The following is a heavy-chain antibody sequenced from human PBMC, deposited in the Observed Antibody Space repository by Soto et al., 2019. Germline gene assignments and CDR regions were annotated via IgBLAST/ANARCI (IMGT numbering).Heavy chain of an antibody. V-gene: IGHV4-39*01. CDR3: ARVLGYCSSTSCQNWFDP. CDR1: GGSISSSSYY. Sequence: SETLSLTCTVSGGSISSSSYYWGWIRQPPGKGLEWIGSIYYSGSTYYNPSLKSRVTISVDMSKNQFSLKLSSVTAADTAVYYCARVLGYCSSTSCQNWFDPWGQGTLVTVSS. D-gene: IGHD2-2*01. CDR2: IYYSGST. J-gene: IGHJ5*02.